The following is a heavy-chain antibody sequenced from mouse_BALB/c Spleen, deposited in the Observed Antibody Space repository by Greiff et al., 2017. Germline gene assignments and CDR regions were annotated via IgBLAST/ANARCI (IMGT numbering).Heavy chain of an antibody. CDR3: ARRTVVATLDY. J-gene: IGHJ4*01. D-gene: IGHD1-1*01. V-gene: IGHV1-80*01. CDR2: IYPGDGDT. Sequence: VQLQQSGAELVRPGSSVKISCKASGYAFSSYWMNWVKQRPGQGLEWIGQIYPGDGDTNYNGKFKGKATLTADKSSSTAYMQLSSLTSEDSAVYFCARRTVVATLDYWGQGTSVTVSS. CDR1: GYAFSSYW.